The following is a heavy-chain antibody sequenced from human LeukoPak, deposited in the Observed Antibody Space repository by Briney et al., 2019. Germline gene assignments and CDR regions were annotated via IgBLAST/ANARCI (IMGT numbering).Heavy chain of an antibody. CDR1: GYSFTSYW. CDR2: IYPGDSDT. D-gene: IGHD6-19*01. V-gene: IGHV5-51*01. Sequence: GESLQISCKGSGYSFTSYWTGWVRQMPGKGLEWMGIIYPGDSDTRYSPSFQGQVTISADKSISTAYLQWSSLKASDTAMYYCGAVAGTASDAFDIWGQGTMVTVSS. CDR3: GAVAGTASDAFDI. J-gene: IGHJ3*02.